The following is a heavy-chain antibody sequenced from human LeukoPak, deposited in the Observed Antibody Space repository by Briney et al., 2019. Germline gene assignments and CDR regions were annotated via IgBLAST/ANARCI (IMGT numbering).Heavy chain of an antibody. CDR3: ARDLGYCSGGSCYPRGFDY. J-gene: IGHJ4*02. Sequence: GGSLRLSCAASGFTFSSYGMHWVRQAPGKGLEWVAVIWYDGSNKYYADSVKSRFTISKDNFKNTLYLQMNSLRAEDTAVYYCARDLGYCSGGSCYPRGFDYWGQGTLVTVSS. CDR2: IWYDGSNK. D-gene: IGHD2-15*01. V-gene: IGHV3-33*01. CDR1: GFTFSSYG.